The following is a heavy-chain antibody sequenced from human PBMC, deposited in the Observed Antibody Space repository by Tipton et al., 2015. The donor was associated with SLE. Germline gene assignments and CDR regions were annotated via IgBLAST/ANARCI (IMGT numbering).Heavy chain of an antibody. CDR2: IYHSGGT. V-gene: IGHV4-38-2*01. D-gene: IGHD6-13*01. J-gene: IGHJ4*02. CDR1: GYPISSGYY. CDR3: VYSRSWYRPRYFDY. Sequence: TLSLTCAVSGYPISSGYYWGRIRQPPGKGLEWIGSIYHSGGTYYNPSLKSRVTISVDTSKNHLSLKLSSVTAADTAVYYCVYSRSWYRPRYFDYWGQGTLVTVSS.